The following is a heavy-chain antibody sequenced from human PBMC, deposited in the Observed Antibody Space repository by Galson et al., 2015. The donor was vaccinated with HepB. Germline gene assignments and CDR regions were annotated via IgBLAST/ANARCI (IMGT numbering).Heavy chain of an antibody. CDR1: GNTFTSYS. CDR3: AGENPDDSYGMDV. Sequence: SLRLSCATSGNTFTSYSMNWVRQAPGKGLEWVSHISGSGGTIYYADSVKGRFTISRDNARNSLYMQMNTLRDEDTAVYYCAGENPDDSYGMDVWGQGTTVSVSS. CDR2: ISGSGGTI. V-gene: IGHV3-48*02. J-gene: IGHJ6*02.